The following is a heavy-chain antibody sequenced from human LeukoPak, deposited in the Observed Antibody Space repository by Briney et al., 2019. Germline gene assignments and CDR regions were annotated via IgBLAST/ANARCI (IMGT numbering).Heavy chain of an antibody. D-gene: IGHD2-2*02. CDR1: GGTFSSYA. CDR2: IIPIFGTA. CDR3: ARREVVVVPAAIGTVDY. J-gene: IGHJ4*02. Sequence: ASVKVSCKASGGTFSSYAISWVRQAPGQGLEWMGGIIPIFGTANYAQKFQGRVTITADESTSTAYMELSSLRSEDTAVYYCARREVVVVPAAIGTVDYWGQGTLVTVSS. V-gene: IGHV1-69*13.